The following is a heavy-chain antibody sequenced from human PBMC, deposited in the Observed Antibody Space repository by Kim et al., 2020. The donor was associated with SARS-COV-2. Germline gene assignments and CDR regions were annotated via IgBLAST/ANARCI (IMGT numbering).Heavy chain of an antibody. V-gene: IGHV4-31*03. CDR2: IYYSGST. J-gene: IGHJ6*02. CDR3: ARSDTYYYGSGDEPSGMDV. D-gene: IGHD3-10*01. Sequence: SETLSLTCTVSGGSISSGGYYWSWIRQHPGKVLEWIGYIYYSGSTYYNPSLKSRVTISVDTSKNQFSLKLSSVTAADTAVYYCARSDTYYYGSGDEPSGMDVWGQGTTVTVSS. CDR1: GGSISSGGYY.